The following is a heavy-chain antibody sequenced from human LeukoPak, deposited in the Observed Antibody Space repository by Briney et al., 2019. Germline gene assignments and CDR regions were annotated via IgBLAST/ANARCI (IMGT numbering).Heavy chain of an antibody. CDR3: ARTSDFHYYYYYMDV. D-gene: IGHD3/OR15-3a*01. J-gene: IGHJ6*03. Sequence: GSSVKISCKASGGTFSSYAISWVRQAPGQGLEWMGGIIPIFGTANYAQKFQGRVTITADDSTSTSYMELSILRSEDTAVYYCARTSDFHYYYYYMDVWGKGTTVTVSS. CDR2: IIPIFGTA. V-gene: IGHV1-69*01. CDR1: GGTFSSYA.